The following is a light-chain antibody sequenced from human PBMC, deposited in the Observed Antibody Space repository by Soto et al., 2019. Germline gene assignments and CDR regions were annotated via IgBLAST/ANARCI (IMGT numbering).Light chain of an antibody. Sequence: EIVLTQSPATLSLSPGERATLSCRASQSVKSHLAWYQHKGGQAPRLLIFDASHRATGIPPRFSGSGSGTDFTLTISSVETEDFAVYFCQQRSDRPTFGGGTKVDIK. CDR3: QQRSDRPT. J-gene: IGKJ4*01. CDR1: QSVKSH. V-gene: IGKV3-11*01. CDR2: DAS.